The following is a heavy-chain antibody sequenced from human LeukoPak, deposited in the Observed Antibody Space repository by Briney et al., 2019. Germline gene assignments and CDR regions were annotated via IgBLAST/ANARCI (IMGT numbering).Heavy chain of an antibody. Sequence: SETLSLTCTVSGGSISSYYWSWIRQPPGKGLEWIGYIYYSGSTNYNPSLKSRVTISVDTSKNQFSLKLSSVTAADTAVYYCARHRVLVWFDPWGQGTLVTVSS. CDR2: IYYSGST. J-gene: IGHJ5*02. V-gene: IGHV4-59*08. CDR3: ARHRVLVWFDP. D-gene: IGHD3-3*02. CDR1: GGSISSYY.